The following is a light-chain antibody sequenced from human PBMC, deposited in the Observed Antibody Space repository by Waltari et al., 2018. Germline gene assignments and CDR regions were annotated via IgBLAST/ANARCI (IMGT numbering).Light chain of an antibody. Sequence: QSVLPQPPSASGTPGQRVPIPCSGSRSHIGSNTVNWYQQLPGTAPKLLIYSNNQRPSGVPDRFSGSKSGTSASLAISGLQSEDEADYYCAAWDDSLNGVVFGGGTKLTVL. CDR3: AAWDDSLNGVV. CDR1: RSHIGSNT. V-gene: IGLV1-44*01. CDR2: SNN. J-gene: IGLJ2*01.